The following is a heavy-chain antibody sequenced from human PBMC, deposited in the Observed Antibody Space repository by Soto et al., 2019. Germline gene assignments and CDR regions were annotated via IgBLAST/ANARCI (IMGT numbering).Heavy chain of an antibody. Sequence: QGHLVESGGGVVQPGKSLRLSCAVSGLNFRNYYIHWVRQAPGKGLQWVAVISSDGNTKFYADSVQGRFAMSRDNSRNTAFLQMNTVRNDDAAMYYCAGPLTLRPLFEYWGQGTPVAVSS. CDR1: GLNFRNYY. CDR3: AGPLTLRPLFEY. J-gene: IGHJ4*02. CDR2: ISSDGNTK. D-gene: IGHD2-21*01. V-gene: IGHV3-30*09.